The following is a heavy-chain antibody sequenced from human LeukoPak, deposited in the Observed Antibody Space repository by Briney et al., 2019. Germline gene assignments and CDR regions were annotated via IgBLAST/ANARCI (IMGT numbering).Heavy chain of an antibody. J-gene: IGHJ4*02. D-gene: IGHD1-1*01. Sequence: GGSLRLSCAASGFTFSSYEMNWVRQAPGKGLEWVSSISSSSSYIYYADSVKGRFTISRDNAKNSLYLQMNSLRAEDTAVYYCARDLIRAGTSDYFDYWGQGTLVTVSS. CDR3: ARDLIRAGTSDYFDY. CDR1: GFTFSSYE. CDR2: ISSSSSYI. V-gene: IGHV3-21*01.